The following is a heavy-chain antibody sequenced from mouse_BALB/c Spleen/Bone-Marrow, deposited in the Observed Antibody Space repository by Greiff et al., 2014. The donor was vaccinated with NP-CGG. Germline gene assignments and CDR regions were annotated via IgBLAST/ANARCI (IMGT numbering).Heavy chain of an antibody. CDR3: ARMITTRGFDY. V-gene: IGHV1S81*02. D-gene: IGHD2-4*01. Sequence: QVQLQQSGAELLKPGTSVKLSCKASGYTFTRYWMHWVKQRPGQGLGWIGELNPSNGHTNYNGKFKNKATVTVDKSSSTAYMQLSSLTSEDSAVYYCARMITTRGFDYWGQGTTLTVSS. J-gene: IGHJ2*01. CDR2: LNPSNGHT. CDR1: GYTFTRYW.